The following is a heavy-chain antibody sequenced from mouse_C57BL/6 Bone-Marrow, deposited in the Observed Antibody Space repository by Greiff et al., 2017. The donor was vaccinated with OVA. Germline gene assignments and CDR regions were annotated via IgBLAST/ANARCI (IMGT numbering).Heavy chain of an antibody. D-gene: IGHD1-1*01. CDR3: ARGFYYYGSSYWYFDV. Sequence: QVQLQQSGAELVKPGASVKMSCKASGYTFTTYPIEWMKQNHGKSLEWIGNFHPYNDDTKYNEKFKGKATLTVEKSSSTVYLGLSRLTSDDSAVYYCARGFYYYGSSYWYFDVWGTGTTVTVSS. J-gene: IGHJ1*03. CDR2: FHPYNDDT. CDR1: GYTFTTYP. V-gene: IGHV1-47*01.